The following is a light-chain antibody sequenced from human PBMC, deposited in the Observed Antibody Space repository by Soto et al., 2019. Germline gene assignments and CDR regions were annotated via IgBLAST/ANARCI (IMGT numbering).Light chain of an antibody. J-gene: IGKJ1*01. CDR3: QQYMHWPRT. CDR2: DAS. Sequence: EIVLTQSPATLSLSPGERATLSCRASQSVSSYLAWYQQKPGQAPRLLIYDASNRATGIPARFSGSGSGTDFTLTISSLEPEDFAVYYCQQYMHWPRTFGQGTKVDI. V-gene: IGKV3-11*01. CDR1: QSVSSY.